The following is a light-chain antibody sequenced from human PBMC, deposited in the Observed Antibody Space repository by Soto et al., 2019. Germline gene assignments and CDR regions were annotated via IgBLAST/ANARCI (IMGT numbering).Light chain of an antibody. CDR1: QSLRSNF. V-gene: IGKV3D-20*02. CDR2: DGS. CDR3: HQRQSWPRT. J-gene: IGKJ1*01. Sequence: EIVLTQSPGTLSVSPGERATLSCTASQSLRSNFLAWYQQKPGQAPRLLIYDGSSRAAGIPDRFSGSGSGTDFTLTITRLEPEDFAVYYCHQRQSWPRTFGQGTKVDIK.